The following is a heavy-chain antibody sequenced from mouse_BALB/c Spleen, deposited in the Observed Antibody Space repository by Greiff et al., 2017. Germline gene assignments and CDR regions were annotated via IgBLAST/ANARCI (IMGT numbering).Heavy chain of an antibody. CDR3: ARDGSSLAY. CDR1: GYTFTSYW. CDR2: INPSTGYT. Sequence: VQLQQSGADLAKPGASVKMSCKASGYTFTSYWMHWVKQRPGQGLEWIGYINPSTGYTEYNQKFKDKATLTADKSSSTAYMQLSSLTSEDSAVYYCARDGSSLAYWGQGTLVTVSA. V-gene: IGHV1-7*01. D-gene: IGHD1-1*01. J-gene: IGHJ3*01.